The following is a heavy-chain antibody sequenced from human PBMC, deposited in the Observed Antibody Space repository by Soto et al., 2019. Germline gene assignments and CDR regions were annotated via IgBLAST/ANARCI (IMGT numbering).Heavy chain of an antibody. J-gene: IGHJ4*02. D-gene: IGHD2-2*01. CDR3: ARGRGYCSSTNCYYFDY. V-gene: IGHV4-31*03. CDR2: IYYSGST. CDR1: GGSISSGGYF. Sequence: QVQLQESGPGLVKPAQTLSLTCTVSGGSISSGGYFWSWLRQHPGRGWEWIAYIYYSGSTNYNPSLKSRFTISIDTSNNQFSLKLGSVTAADTAVYYCARGRGYCSSTNCYYFDYWGQGTLVTVSS.